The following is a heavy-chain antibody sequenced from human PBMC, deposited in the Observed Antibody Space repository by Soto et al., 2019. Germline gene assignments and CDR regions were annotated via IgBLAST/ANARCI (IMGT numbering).Heavy chain of an antibody. CDR2: IYYTGST. Sequence: SETLSLTCTVSGGSISSYYWSWIRQPPGKGLEWIGYIYYTGSTNYNPSLKSRVTISIDTSRNQFSLKLSSVTAADTAVYYCARWTYCGGDCYWLDFWGQGTLVTVSS. D-gene: IGHD2-21*02. CDR1: GGSISSYY. V-gene: IGHV4-59*01. J-gene: IGHJ4*02. CDR3: ARWTYCGGDCYWLDF.